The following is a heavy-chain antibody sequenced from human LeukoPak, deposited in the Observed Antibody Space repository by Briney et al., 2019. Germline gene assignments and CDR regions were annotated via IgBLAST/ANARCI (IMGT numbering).Heavy chain of an antibody. CDR3: TSTYFYDSRGYLEKETDY. Sequence: GGSLRLSCAASGFTFSNAWMSWVRQSPGKGLEWVGRIKSKTDGGTTDYAAPVKGRFTISRDDSKNTLYLQMNSLKTEDTALYYCTSTYFYDSRGYLEKETDYWGQGTLVTVSS. V-gene: IGHV3-15*01. J-gene: IGHJ4*02. D-gene: IGHD3-22*01. CDR1: GFTFSNAW. CDR2: IKSKTDGGTT.